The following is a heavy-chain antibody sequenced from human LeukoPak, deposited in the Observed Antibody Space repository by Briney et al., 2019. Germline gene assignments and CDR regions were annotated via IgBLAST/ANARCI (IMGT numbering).Heavy chain of an antibody. CDR1: GGTFSSYA. D-gene: IGHD6-13*01. J-gene: IGHJ5*02. CDR2: IIPIFGTA. CDR3: ARGKAPDSSSWYAWFDP. Sequence: ASVKVSCKASGGTFSSYAISWVRQAPGQGPEWMGGIIPIFGTANYAQKFQGRVTITTDESTSTAYMELSSLRSEDTAVYYCARGKAPDSSSWYAWFDPWGQGTLVTVSS. V-gene: IGHV1-69*05.